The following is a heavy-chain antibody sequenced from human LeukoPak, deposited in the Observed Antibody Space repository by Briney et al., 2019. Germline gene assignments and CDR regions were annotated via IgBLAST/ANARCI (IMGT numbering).Heavy chain of an antibody. CDR3: ARYTFRAVDI. CDR2: IYLDGNT. D-gene: IGHD2-2*02. Sequence: GGSLRLSCAASVLSLSVNYMTWVRQSPGKGRGWLSNIYLDGNTYYADSVNGRFSLSRDDYKNTLYLEMNSLRAEDTALYYCARYTFRAVDIWGQGSMVTVSS. J-gene: IGHJ3*02. CDR1: VLSLSVNY. V-gene: IGHV3-53*01.